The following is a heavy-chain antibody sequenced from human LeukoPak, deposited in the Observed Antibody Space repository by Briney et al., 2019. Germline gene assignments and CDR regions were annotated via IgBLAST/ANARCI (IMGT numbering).Heavy chain of an antibody. CDR2: IYSGGRT. J-gene: IGHJ1*01. V-gene: IGHV3-53*01. CDR3: ARDLTAEDPSY. Sequence: PGGSLRLSCAASGFIVSSNYMSWVRQAPGKGLEWVSVIYSGGRTYYADSVKGRFTISRDNSRNTLYLQMNSLGAEDTAVYYCARDLTAEDPSYWGQGTLVTVSS. D-gene: IGHD2-2*01. CDR1: GFIVSSNY.